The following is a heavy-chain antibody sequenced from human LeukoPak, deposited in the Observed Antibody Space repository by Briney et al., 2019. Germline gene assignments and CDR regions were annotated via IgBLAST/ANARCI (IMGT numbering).Heavy chain of an antibody. Sequence: SETLSRTCTVSGGSVSSYYRSWIRQLPGKGLEWIGFIFYGGSTNYNPSLKSRVTISEDTSKNQFSLKLSSVTAADTAVYYCARSGFRDYYFAMDVWGQGTTVTVSS. CDR3: ARSGFRDYYFAMDV. J-gene: IGHJ6*02. CDR1: GGSVSSYY. D-gene: IGHD3-22*01. V-gene: IGHV4-59*02. CDR2: IFYGGST.